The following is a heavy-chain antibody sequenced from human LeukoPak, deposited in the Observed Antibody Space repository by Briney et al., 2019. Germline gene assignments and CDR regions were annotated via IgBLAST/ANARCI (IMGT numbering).Heavy chain of an antibody. J-gene: IGHJ6*02. CDR2: INTDGKVT. CDR1: GFTVSNFW. V-gene: IGHV3-74*01. Sequence: GGSLRLSCEVSGFTVSNFWMHWVRQGPGKGLEWVARINTDGKVTNYADSVKGRFTISRDNSKNTLYLQMNSLRAEDTAVYYCAREGRDGYNFDGMDVWGQGTTVTVSS. D-gene: IGHD5-24*01. CDR3: AREGRDGYNFDGMDV.